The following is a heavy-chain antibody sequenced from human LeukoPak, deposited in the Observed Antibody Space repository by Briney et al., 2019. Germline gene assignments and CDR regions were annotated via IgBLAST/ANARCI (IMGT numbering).Heavy chain of an antibody. D-gene: IGHD3-10*01. CDR2: IYYSGST. V-gene: IGHV4-39*01. Sequence: TSETLSLTCTVSGGSISSSSYYWGWIRQPPGKGLEWIGSIYYSGSTYYNPSLKSRVTISVDTSKNQFSLKLSSVTAADTAVYYCARHQNSRGDKSYYFDYWGQGTLVTVSS. J-gene: IGHJ4*02. CDR3: ARHQNSRGDKSYYFDY. CDR1: GGSISSSSYY.